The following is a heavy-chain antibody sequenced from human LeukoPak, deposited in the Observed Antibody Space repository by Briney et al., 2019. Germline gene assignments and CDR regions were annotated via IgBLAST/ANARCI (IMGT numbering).Heavy chain of an antibody. Sequence: ASVKVSCKASGYKFNTYGISWVRQAPGQGLEWMGWISAYNDKTDYAQKFQGRVTMTTDTSTSTAYMELRSLRSDDTAVYYCARPDYGGNRGAFDIWGQGTMVTVSS. CDR2: ISAYNDKT. D-gene: IGHD4-23*01. CDR3: ARPDYGGNRGAFDI. V-gene: IGHV1-18*01. J-gene: IGHJ3*02. CDR1: GYKFNTYG.